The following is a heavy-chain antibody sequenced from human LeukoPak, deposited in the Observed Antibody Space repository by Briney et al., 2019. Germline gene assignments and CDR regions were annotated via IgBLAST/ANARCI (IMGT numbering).Heavy chain of an antibody. CDR1: GGSISSYY. D-gene: IGHD5-18*01. Sequence: SETLSLTCTASGGSISSYYWSWIRQPPGKGLEWIGYIYYSGYTNYNPSLKSRVTISVDTSKNQFSLKLSSVTAADTAVYYCAREWPGYSYGFYDYWGQGTLVTVSS. V-gene: IGHV4-59*01. CDR2: IYYSGYT. J-gene: IGHJ4*02. CDR3: AREWPGYSYGFYDY.